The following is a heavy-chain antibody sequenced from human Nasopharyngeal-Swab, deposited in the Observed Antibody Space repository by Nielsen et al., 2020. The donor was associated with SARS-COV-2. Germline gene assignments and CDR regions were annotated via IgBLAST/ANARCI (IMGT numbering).Heavy chain of an antibody. J-gene: IGHJ3*02. CDR2: ISSSGSIA. V-gene: IGHV3-48*04. D-gene: IGHD5-18*01. Sequence: GESLKISCEASGFTFGSYTMNWVRQAPGKGLEWVSFISSSGSIAYYADSVKGRFTISRDNANNSLYLQMNSLRADDTAVYYCVRDGALIQLWLLPHALDIWGQGTLVTVSP. CDR1: GFTFGSYT. CDR3: VRDGALIQLWLLPHALDI.